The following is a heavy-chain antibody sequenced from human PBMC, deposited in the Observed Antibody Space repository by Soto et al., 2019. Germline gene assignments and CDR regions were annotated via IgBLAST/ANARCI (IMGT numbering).Heavy chain of an antibody. Sequence: ASVKVSCKASGDTFTSYGISWVRQAPGQGLEWMGWISAYNGNTNYAQKLQGRVTMTTDTSTSTAYMELRSLRSDDTAVYYCARDHPNRIHLYDFSSGEFDPWGQGTLVPVSS. V-gene: IGHV1-18*01. CDR1: GDTFTSYG. J-gene: IGHJ5*02. CDR2: ISAYNGNT. D-gene: IGHD3-3*01. CDR3: ARDHPNRIHLYDFSSGEFDP.